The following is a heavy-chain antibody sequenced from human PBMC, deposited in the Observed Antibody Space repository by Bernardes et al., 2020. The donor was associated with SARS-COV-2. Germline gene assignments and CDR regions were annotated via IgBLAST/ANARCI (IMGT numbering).Heavy chain of an antibody. D-gene: IGHD2-15*01. CDR1: GSSVSSGGYY. V-gene: IGHV4-61*08. CDR2: IYYNGNT. CDR3: ARDVRGGTLDY. J-gene: IGHJ4*02. Sequence: TLSLTCTVSGSSVSSGGYYWSWIRQPPGKGLEWVGFIYYNGNTNYNPSLKSRVTISVDTSKNQLSLKLTSVTAADTAVYYCARDVRGGTLDYWGQGTPVTVSS.